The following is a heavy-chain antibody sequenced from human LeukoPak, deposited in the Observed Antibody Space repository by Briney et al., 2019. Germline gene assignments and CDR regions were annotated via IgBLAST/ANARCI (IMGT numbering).Heavy chain of an antibody. Sequence: SETLSLTCAVYGGSFSGYYWSWIRQPPGKGLEWIGEINHSGSTNYNPSLKSRVTISVDTSKNQFSLKLSSVTAADTAVYYCARGGVQLWSGFDYWGQGTLVTVSS. CDR1: GGSFSGYY. CDR3: ARGGVQLWSGFDY. J-gene: IGHJ4*02. CDR2: INHSGST. D-gene: IGHD5-18*01. V-gene: IGHV4-34*01.